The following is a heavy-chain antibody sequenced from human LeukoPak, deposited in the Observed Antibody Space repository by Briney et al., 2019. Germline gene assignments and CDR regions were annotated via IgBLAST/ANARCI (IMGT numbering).Heavy chain of an antibody. CDR1: GGSISSGDYY. V-gene: IGHV4-30-4*01. Sequence: PSETLSLTCTVSGGSISSGDYYWRWIRQPPGRGLEWIVYIYYSGSTYYNPSLKSRVTISVDTSKNQFSLKLSSVTAADTAVYYCARDRDYYDSSGYQVSHYYYGMDVWGQGTTVTVSS. J-gene: IGHJ6*02. CDR3: ARDRDYYDSSGYQVSHYYYGMDV. D-gene: IGHD3-22*01. CDR2: IYYSGST.